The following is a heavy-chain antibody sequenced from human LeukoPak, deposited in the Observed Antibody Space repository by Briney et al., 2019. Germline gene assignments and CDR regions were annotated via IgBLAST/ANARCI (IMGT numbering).Heavy chain of an antibody. V-gene: IGHV3-21*01. D-gene: IGHD5-12*01. CDR1: GFTFSSYS. CDR3: ARGPRGYSGYDPLSGAFDI. CDR2: ISSSSSYI. J-gene: IGHJ3*02. Sequence: GGSLRLSCAASGFTFSSYSMNWVRQAPGKGLEWVSCISSSSSYIYYADSVKGRFTISRDNAKNSLYLQMNSLRAEDTAVYYCARGPRGYSGYDPLSGAFDIWGQGTMVTVSS.